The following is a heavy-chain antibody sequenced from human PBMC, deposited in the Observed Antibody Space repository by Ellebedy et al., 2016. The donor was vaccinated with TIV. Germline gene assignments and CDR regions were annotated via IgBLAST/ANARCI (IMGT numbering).Heavy chain of an antibody. CDR1: GGSISSYY. D-gene: IGHD3-10*01. CDR3: ARHIRITKLRGVITNWFDP. V-gene: IGHV4-59*08. J-gene: IGHJ5*02. Sequence: MPSETLSLTCTVSGGSISSYYWSRIRQPPGKGLEWIGYIYYSGTTNYNPSLKCRVTISVDPSKNQFSLKLSSVTAADTAVYYCARHIRITKLRGVITNWFDPWGQGTLVTVSS. CDR2: IYYSGTT.